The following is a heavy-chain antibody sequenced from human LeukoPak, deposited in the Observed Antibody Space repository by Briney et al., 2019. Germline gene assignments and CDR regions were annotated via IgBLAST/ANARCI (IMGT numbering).Heavy chain of an antibody. V-gene: IGHV4-59*12. D-gene: IGHD1-7*01. CDR1: GGSINSYY. CDR3: ARRTSNLFPKYSYYYYYMDV. CDR2: IYYSGST. J-gene: IGHJ6*03. Sequence: SETLSLTCTVSGGSINSYYWSWIRQPPGKGLEWIGYIYYSGSTKYNPSLKSRVTISVDTSKNQFSLKLSSVTAADPAVYYCARRTSNLFPKYSYYYYYMDVWGKGTTVTISS.